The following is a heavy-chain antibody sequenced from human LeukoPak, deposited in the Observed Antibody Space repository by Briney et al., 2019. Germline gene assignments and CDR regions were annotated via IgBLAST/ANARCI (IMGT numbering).Heavy chain of an antibody. CDR2: ITSGGAT. Sequence: GGSLRVSCAASGFTFSNFAMTWVRQAPGKGLEWVSGITSGGATAYADSVKGRFTISRDNSKNALYLQMNSLTAEDAALYYCAKGILDYCAGGRSAAYWGQGTLVTVSS. J-gene: IGHJ4*02. V-gene: IGHV3-23*01. D-gene: IGHD2-8*02. CDR3: AKGILDYCAGGRSAAY. CDR1: GFTFSNFA.